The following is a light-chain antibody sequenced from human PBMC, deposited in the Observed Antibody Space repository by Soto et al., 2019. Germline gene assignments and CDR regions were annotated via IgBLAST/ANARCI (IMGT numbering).Light chain of an antibody. J-gene: IGKJ4*01. CDR2: DAS. CDR3: QQRTNWPLT. CDR1: QSVGSL. V-gene: IGKV3-11*01. Sequence: EIMLTQSPATLSLSPGERATLSCRASQSVGSLLAWYQQKPGQTPRLLIYDASNRATGIPARFSGSGSGTDFTLTISSLEPEDFAVYYCQQRTNWPLTFGGGTQVEI.